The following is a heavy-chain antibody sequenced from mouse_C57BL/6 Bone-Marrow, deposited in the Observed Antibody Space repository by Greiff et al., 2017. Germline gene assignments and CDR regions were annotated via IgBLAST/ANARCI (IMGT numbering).Heavy chain of an antibody. CDR2: INPYNGDT. V-gene: IGHV1-20*02. Sequence: EVQLQQSGPELVKPGASVKISCKASGYSFTGYFMYWVMQSHGKSLEWIGRINPYNGDTFYNQKFKGKATLAVDKSSSTAHLELRSLASEDSAVYYRARRVYGSSYRDYAMDYWGQGTSVTVSS. CDR3: ARRVYGSSYRDYAMDY. D-gene: IGHD1-1*01. CDR1: GYSFTGYF. J-gene: IGHJ4*01.